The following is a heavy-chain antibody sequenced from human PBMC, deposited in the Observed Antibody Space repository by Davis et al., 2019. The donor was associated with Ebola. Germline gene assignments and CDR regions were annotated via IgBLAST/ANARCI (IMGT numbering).Heavy chain of an antibody. CDR1: GFTFSRYG. CDR3: ARRKVGNGRGAVDV. CDR2: VNTNGQTT. Sequence: GESLKISCLASGFTFSRYGMHWVRQAPGKGLEYVSSVNTNGQTTYYADSVKGRFTISRDNSKNTLFLQMSSLRTEDTAVYYCARRKVGNGRGAVDVWGQGTTVTVSS. J-gene: IGHJ6*02. V-gene: IGHV3-64D*06. D-gene: IGHD3-10*02.